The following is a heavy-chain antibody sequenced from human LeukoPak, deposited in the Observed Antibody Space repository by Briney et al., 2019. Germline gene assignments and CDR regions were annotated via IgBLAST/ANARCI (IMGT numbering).Heavy chain of an antibody. D-gene: IGHD6-19*01. CDR2: INHSGST. CDR1: DNSISSSSYY. V-gene: IGHV4-39*07. J-gene: IGHJ5*02. Sequence: KASETLSLTCTVSDNSISSSSYYWAWIRQPPGKGLEWIGEINHSGSTNYNPSLKSRVTISVDTSKNQFSLKLSSVTAADTAVYYCARVDRSGWFLLGNWFDPWGQGTLVTVSS. CDR3: ARVDRSGWFLLGNWFDP.